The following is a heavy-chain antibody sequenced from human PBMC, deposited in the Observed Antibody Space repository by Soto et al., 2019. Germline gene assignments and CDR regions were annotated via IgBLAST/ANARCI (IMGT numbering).Heavy chain of an antibody. Sequence: EVQLVESGGGLVQPGGSLRLSCAVSGFTFSRYWMHWVRQAPGKGLLWVSRVNTVGSATNYADSVEGRFTISRDNAKNTLYLQMNSLRGEDTAVYYCVRGTSNWYGIDYWGQGTLVTVSS. J-gene: IGHJ4*02. CDR2: VNTVGSAT. V-gene: IGHV3-74*01. CDR3: VRGTSNWYGIDY. D-gene: IGHD6-13*01. CDR1: GFTFSRYW.